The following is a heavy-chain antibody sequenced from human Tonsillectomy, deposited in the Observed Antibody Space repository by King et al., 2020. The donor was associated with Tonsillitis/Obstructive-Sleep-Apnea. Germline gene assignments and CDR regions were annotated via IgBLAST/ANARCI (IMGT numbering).Heavy chain of an antibody. CDR3: TTGYGDY. J-gene: IGHJ4*02. Sequence: VQLVESGGGLVQPGGSRELPFAASGFTFSDSTMHWVCQASGKGLEWVGRIRSKANSYATVYAASVKGRCTISRDDSKNTAYLRMNSLKTEDKAVYHCTTGYGDYWGQGTLVTVSS. CDR2: IRSKANSYAT. V-gene: IGHV3-73*01. CDR1: GFTFSDST. D-gene: IGHD5-12*01.